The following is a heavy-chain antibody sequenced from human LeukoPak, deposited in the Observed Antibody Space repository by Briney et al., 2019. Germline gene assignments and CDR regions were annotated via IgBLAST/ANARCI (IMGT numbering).Heavy chain of an antibody. J-gene: IGHJ4*02. Sequence: GGSLRLSCAASGFTFSSYSMNWVRQAPGKGLEWVSSISSSSSYIYYADSVKGRFTISRDNSKNTLYLQMNSLRAEDTAVYYCARDGIVGSPLFKFDYWGQGTLVTVSS. D-gene: IGHD1-26*01. V-gene: IGHV3-21*01. CDR2: ISSSSSYI. CDR3: ARDGIVGSPLFKFDY. CDR1: GFTFSSYS.